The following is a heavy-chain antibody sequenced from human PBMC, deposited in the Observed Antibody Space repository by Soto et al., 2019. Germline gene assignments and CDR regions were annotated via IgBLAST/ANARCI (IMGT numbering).Heavy chain of an antibody. J-gene: IGHJ6*02. CDR1: GGSFSGYY. D-gene: IGHD3-10*01. CDR2: INHSGST. V-gene: IGHV4-34*01. Sequence: SETLSLTCAVYGGSFSGYYWSWIRRPPGKGLEWIGEINHSGSTNYNPSLKSRVTISVDTSKNQFSLKLSSVTAADTAVYYCARGRRVRGVIRGNYYYYGMDVWGQGTTVTVSS. CDR3: ARGRRVRGVIRGNYYYYGMDV.